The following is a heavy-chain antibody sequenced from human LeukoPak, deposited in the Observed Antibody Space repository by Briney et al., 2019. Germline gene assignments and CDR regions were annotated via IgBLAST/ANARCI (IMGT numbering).Heavy chain of an antibody. V-gene: IGHV3-7*01. CDR1: GFTFSNYW. D-gene: IGHD2-2*01. CDR3: KVHTVPDVIQVYGMDV. J-gene: IGHJ6*02. CDR2: INRDGSEK. Sequence: PGGSLRLSCVASGFTFSNYWMTWVRQAPGKGLEWVANINRDGSEKYYVESLKGRFTISRDNAEKSLYLQMNSLKVEDTAVYYCKVHTVPDVIQVYGMDVWGQGTTVIVSS.